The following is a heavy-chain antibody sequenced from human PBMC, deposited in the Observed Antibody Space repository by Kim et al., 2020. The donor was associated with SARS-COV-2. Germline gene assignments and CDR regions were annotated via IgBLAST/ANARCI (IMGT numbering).Heavy chain of an antibody. V-gene: IGHV3-13*01. D-gene: IGHD5-12*01. CDR3: ARTGYSGYEKYWYFDL. J-gene: IGHJ2*01. CDR1: GFTFSSYD. Sequence: GGSLRLSCAASGFTFSSYDMHWVRQATGKGLEWVSAIGTAGDTYYPGSVKGRCTISREHAKNSLYLQMNSLRAGDTAVYYCARTGYSGYEKYWYFDLWGRGTRVTVSS. CDR2: IGTAGDT.